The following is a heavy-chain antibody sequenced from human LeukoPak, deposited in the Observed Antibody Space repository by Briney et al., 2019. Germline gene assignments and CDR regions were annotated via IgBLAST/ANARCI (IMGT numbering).Heavy chain of an antibody. J-gene: IGHJ4*02. V-gene: IGHV4-34*01. CDR2: INHNGST. Sequence: SETLSLTCAVYGGSFSGYYWSWIRQPPGKGLEWIGEINHNGSTNYNPSLKSRVTISVDTSKNQFSLKLSSVTAADTAVYYCASSMLRTPNKDYWGQETLVTVSS. D-gene: IGHD2-15*01. CDR1: GGSFSGYY. CDR3: ASSMLRTPNKDY.